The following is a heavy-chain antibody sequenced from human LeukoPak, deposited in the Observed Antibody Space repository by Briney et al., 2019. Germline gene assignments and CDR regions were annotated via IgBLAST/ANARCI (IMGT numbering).Heavy chain of an antibody. Sequence: SETLSLTCAVYGESFSGYYWSWIRQPPGKGLEWIGYIYHSGSTCYNPSLKSRVTISVDRSKNQFSLKLSSVTAADTAVYYCARGPWGSWDAFDIWGQGTMVTVSS. CDR1: GESFSGYY. J-gene: IGHJ3*02. CDR2: IYHSGST. CDR3: ARGPWGSWDAFDI. D-gene: IGHD7-27*01. V-gene: IGHV4-34*01.